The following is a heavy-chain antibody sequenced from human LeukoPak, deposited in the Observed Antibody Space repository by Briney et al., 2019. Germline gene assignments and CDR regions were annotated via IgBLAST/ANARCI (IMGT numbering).Heavy chain of an antibody. V-gene: IGHV4-59*08. CDR1: GGSFSGYY. J-gene: IGHJ4*02. CDR2: IYYSGST. Sequence: SETLSLTCAVYGGSFSGYYWSWIRQPPGKGLEWIGYIYYSGSTNYNPSLKSRVTISVDTSKNQFSLKLSSVTAADTAVYYCARLRIEATGRKFDYWGQGTLVTVSS. D-gene: IGHD1-14*01. CDR3: ARLRIEATGRKFDY.